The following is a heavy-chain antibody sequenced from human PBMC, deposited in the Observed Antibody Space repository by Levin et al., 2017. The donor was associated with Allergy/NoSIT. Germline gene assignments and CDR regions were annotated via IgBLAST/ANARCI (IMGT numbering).Heavy chain of an antibody. CDR1: GFTFSTYW. J-gene: IGHJ6*02. CDR3: AGDQGGYTVTTSHYYGMDV. Sequence: GGSLRLSCAASGFTFSTYWMNWVRQAPGKGLEWVANIKQDGSEKYYVDSVKGRFTISRDNAKNSLYLQMNSLRAEDTAGYYCAGDQGGYTVTTSHYYGMDVWGQGTTVTVSS. D-gene: IGHD4-17*01. V-gene: IGHV3-7*01. CDR2: IKQDGSEK.